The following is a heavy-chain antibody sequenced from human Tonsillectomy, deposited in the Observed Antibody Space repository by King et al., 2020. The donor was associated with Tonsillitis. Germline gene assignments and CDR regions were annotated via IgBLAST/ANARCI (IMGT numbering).Heavy chain of an antibody. Sequence: VQLVESGGGLVQPGGSLRLSCAASGFTFSNYWMNWVRQGPGKGLEWVATIKEDGGEKYYVDSVNGRFTISRDNAKNSLYLQMSSLRAEDTAVYYCARDGYSESWYPSWGQGTLVTVSS. CDR1: GFTFSNYW. J-gene: IGHJ4*02. D-gene: IGHD5-12*01. V-gene: IGHV3-7*01. CDR3: ARDGYSESWYPS. CDR2: IKEDGGEK.